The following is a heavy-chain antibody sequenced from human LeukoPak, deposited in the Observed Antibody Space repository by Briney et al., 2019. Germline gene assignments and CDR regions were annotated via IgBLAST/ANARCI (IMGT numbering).Heavy chain of an antibody. Sequence: SETLSLTCAVYGESFSGYYWSWIRQPPGKGLEWIGEINHSGSTNYNPSLKSRVTILVDTSKNQFSLKLNSVTAADTAVYYCARGPRGLGMAGTFDYWGQGTLVTVSS. J-gene: IGHJ4*02. V-gene: IGHV4-34*01. CDR2: INHSGST. D-gene: IGHD6-19*01. CDR1: GESFSGYY. CDR3: ARGPRGLGMAGTFDY.